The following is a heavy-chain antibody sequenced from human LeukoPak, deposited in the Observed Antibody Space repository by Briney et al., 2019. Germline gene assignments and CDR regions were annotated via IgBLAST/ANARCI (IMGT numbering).Heavy chain of an antibody. CDR1: GFSFSTYT. CDR2: ISSNNNYI. V-gene: IGHV3-21*01. Sequence: PGGSLRLSCAASGFSFSTYTMSWVRQAPGKGLEWVSCISSNNNYIYYADSVKGRFTISRDNAKNSLYLQMNSLRAEDTAVYYCARDGDYYDSSGYYYAGAFDIWGQGTMVTVSS. D-gene: IGHD3-22*01. J-gene: IGHJ3*02. CDR3: ARDGDYYDSSGYYYAGAFDI.